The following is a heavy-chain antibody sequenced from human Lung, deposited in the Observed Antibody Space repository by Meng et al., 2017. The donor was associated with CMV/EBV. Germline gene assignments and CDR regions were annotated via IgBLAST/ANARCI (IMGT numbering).Heavy chain of an antibody. J-gene: IGHJ5*02. D-gene: IGHD4-17*01. CDR3: ARRGMMTTRGYWFDP. Sequence: GEXXKISCEGSGYSFSNYWIDWVRQMPGKGLEWMGSIHPGDSDTRYSPSFHGQVTFSADKSIRTAYLQWSGLKASDTAMYYCARRGMMTTRGYWFDPWGPGTXVTVSS. CDR2: IHPGDSDT. V-gene: IGHV5-51*01. CDR1: GYSFSNYW.